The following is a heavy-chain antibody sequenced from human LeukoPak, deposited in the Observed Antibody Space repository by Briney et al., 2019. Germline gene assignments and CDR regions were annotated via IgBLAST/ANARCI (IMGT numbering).Heavy chain of an antibody. J-gene: IGHJ6*04. V-gene: IGHV4-34*01. CDR2: INHSGST. CDR3: ARYGDYVNYYYGLDV. D-gene: IGHD4-17*01. Sequence: SETLSLTCAVYGGSFSGYYWSWIRQPPGKGLEWIGEINHSGSTNYNPSLKSRVTISVGTSKNQFSLKLSSVTAADTAVYYCARYGDYVNYYYGLDVWGKGTTVTVSS. CDR1: GGSFSGYY.